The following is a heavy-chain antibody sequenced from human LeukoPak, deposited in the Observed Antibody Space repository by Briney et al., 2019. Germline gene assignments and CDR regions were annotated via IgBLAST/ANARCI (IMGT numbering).Heavy chain of an antibody. D-gene: IGHD5-18*01. CDR2: ISYDGSNK. V-gene: IGHV3-30*03. CDR3: AREGIQLWLKYYMDV. J-gene: IGHJ6*03. CDR1: GFTFSSYG. Sequence: GGSLRLSCAASGFTFSSYGMHWVRQAPGKGLEWVAVISYDGSNKYYADSVKGRFTISRDNSKNTLYLQMNSLRAEDTAVYYCAREGIQLWLKYYMDVWGKGTTVTVSS.